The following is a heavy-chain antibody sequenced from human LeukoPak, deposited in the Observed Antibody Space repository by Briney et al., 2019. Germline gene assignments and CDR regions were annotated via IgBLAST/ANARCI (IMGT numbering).Heavy chain of an antibody. Sequence: GGSLRLSCAASGFTFNNYAMSWLRQAPGKGLEWVSAISGSGGSTYYADSVRGRFTISRDNSRNTLYLQMNSLRAEDTAVYYCAKDRASGSGSYSYRGFDYWGQGTLVTVSS. D-gene: IGHD6-19*01. J-gene: IGHJ4*02. V-gene: IGHV3-23*01. CDR2: ISGSGGST. CDR1: GFTFNNYA. CDR3: AKDRASGSGSYSYRGFDY.